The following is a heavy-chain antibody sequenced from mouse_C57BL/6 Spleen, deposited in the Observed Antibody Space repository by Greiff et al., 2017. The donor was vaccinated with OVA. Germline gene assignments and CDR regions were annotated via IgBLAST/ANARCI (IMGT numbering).Heavy chain of an antibody. CDR2: INSYNGDT. J-gene: IGHJ1*03. Sequence: VQLQQSGPELVKPGASVKISCKASGYSFTGFFMNWVKQSQGQSLDWIGRINSYNGDTFYNQKFKGKATLTVDKSSSTAHMELLSLTSEDFAVYYGAREVVAQGFDVWGTGTTVTVSS. CDR1: GYSFTGFF. CDR3: AREVVAQGFDV. V-gene: IGHV1-37*01. D-gene: IGHD1-1*01.